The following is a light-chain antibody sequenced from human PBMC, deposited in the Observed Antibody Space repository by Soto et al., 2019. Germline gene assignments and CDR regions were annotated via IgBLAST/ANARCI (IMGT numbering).Light chain of an antibody. CDR2: DAS. CDR1: QSISSW. CDR3: QQYSSYSAWT. V-gene: IGKV1-5*02. J-gene: IGKJ1*01. Sequence: DIQMTQYTPTLSASVGDRVSMICRASQSISSWLAWYHQKPGKAPKLLIYDASTLQSGVPPRFSGSGSGTEFTLTIRSLQPDDIATYYCQQYSSYSAWTFGEGTEVDIK.